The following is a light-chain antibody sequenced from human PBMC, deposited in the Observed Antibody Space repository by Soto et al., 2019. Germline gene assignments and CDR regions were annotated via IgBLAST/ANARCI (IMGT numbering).Light chain of an antibody. CDR1: SSDVGGYNF. CDR3: KSYTSSSTLV. Sequence: QSVLTQPASVSGSPGQSITISCTGTSSDVGGYNFVSWYQQHPGKAPKLIIYEVTNRPSGVSNRFSGSKSGNTASLIISGLQAEDEDDYYCKSYTSSSTLVFGGGTKLTVL. J-gene: IGLJ2*01. V-gene: IGLV2-14*01. CDR2: EVT.